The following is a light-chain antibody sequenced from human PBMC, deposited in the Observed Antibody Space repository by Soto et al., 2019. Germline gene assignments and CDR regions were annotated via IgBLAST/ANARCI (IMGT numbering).Light chain of an antibody. V-gene: IGKV3-11*01. CDR1: QSISTY. CDR3: QPRCHWPPFT. CDR2: DAS. Sequence: EIVLTQSPVTLSLSPGERATLSCRASQSISTYLAWYQQKPGQAPRLLIYDASERATGIPARLSGSGSGTDFTLTISSLVPEDFAVYECQPRCHWPPFTFGPGTRVDIK. J-gene: IGKJ3*01.